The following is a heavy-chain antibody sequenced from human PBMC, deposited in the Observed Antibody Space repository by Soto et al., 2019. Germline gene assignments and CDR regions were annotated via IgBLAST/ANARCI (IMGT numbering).Heavy chain of an antibody. Sequence: LRLSCAASGFTFTRYSMNWVRQAPGKGLEWVSSISSTTNYIYYADSMKGRFTVSRDNAKNSVYLEMNSLSAEDTAVYYCARESEDLTSKFDYWGQGTLVTVSS. J-gene: IGHJ4*02. CDR1: GFTFTRYS. CDR2: ISSTTNYI. CDR3: ARESEDLTSKFDY. V-gene: IGHV3-21*01.